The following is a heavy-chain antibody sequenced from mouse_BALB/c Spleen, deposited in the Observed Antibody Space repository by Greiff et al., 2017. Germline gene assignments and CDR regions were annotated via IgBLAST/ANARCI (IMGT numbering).Heavy chain of an antibody. CDR2: IYPGNVNT. CDR3: ARSDYGSRFDY. D-gene: IGHD1-1*01. J-gene: IGHJ2*01. V-gene: IGHV1S56*01. CDR1: GYTFTSYY. Sequence: QVQLQQSGPELVKPGASVRISCKASGYTFTSYYIHWVKQRPGQGLEWIGWIYPGNVNTKYNEKFKGKATLTADKSSSTAYMQLSSLTSEDSAVYFCARSDYGSRFDYWGQGTTLTVSS.